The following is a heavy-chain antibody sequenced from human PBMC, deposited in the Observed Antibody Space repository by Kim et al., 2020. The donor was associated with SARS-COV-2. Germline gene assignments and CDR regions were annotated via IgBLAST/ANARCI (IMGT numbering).Heavy chain of an antibody. CDR2: IRSKPYGGTT. CDR1: GFTFDDYG. J-gene: IGHJ4*02. V-gene: IGHV3-49*03. CDR3: TRVIFYYGSGSYLYYFDY. D-gene: IGHD3-10*01. Sequence: GGSLRLSCTASGFTFDDYGMSWIRQAPGKGLEWVGFIRSKPYGGTTEYAASMNDRFTISREVSKSIAYLQMNSLKTEDTAVYYCTRVIFYYGSGSYLYYFDYWGQGTLVTVSS.